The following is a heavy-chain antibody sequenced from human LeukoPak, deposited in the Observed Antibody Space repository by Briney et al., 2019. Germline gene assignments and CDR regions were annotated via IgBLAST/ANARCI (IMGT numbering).Heavy chain of an antibody. Sequence: PGGSLRLSCAASGFTFSSYAMHWVRQAPGKGLEWVAVISYDGSNKYYADSVKGRFTISRDDSKNTLYPQMNSLRAEDTAVYYCARDATDIVVVVAGHLDYWGQGTLVTVSS. D-gene: IGHD2-15*01. V-gene: IGHV3-30-3*01. CDR1: GFTFSSYA. CDR3: ARDATDIVVVVAGHLDY. CDR2: ISYDGSNK. J-gene: IGHJ4*02.